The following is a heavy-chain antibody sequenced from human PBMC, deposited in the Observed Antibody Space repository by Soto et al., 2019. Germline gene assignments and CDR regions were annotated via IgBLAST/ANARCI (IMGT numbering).Heavy chain of an antibody. Sequence: ASVKVSCKASGYTFTGYYMHWVRQAPGQGLEWMGWINPNSGGTNYAQKFQGWVTMTRDTSISTAYMELSRLRSDDTAVYYCARNVLGIAAAGTGYNWFDPWGQGTLVTVSS. CDR3: ARNVLGIAAAGTGYNWFDP. V-gene: IGHV1-2*04. CDR2: INPNSGGT. CDR1: GYTFTGYY. D-gene: IGHD6-13*01. J-gene: IGHJ5*02.